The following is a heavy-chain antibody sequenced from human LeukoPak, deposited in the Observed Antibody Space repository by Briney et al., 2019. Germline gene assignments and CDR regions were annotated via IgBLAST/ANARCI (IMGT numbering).Heavy chain of an antibody. J-gene: IGHJ1*01. D-gene: IGHD2-21*01. CDR3: AKASRDPLHIVVVIATPTEFQH. V-gene: IGHV3-30*02. CDR1: KFTFSSYP. CDR2: IRYDGSNK. Sequence: PGGSLRLSCAASKFTFSSYPMSWVRQAPGKGLEWVAFIRYDGSNKYYADSVKGRFTISRDNSKNTLYLQMNSLRAEDTAVYYCAKASRDPLHIVVVIATPTEFQHWGQGTLVTVSS.